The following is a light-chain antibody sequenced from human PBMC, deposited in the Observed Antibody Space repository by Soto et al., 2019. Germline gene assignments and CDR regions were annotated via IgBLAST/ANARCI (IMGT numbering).Light chain of an antibody. V-gene: IGLV1-47*01. Sequence: QSVLTQAPSASGTPGQRVTISCSGSSSNIGSNFVYWYQKFPGTAPKVLIYRNDQRPSGVPDRFSGSKSGTSASLAISGLRSEDEADYYCAVWDDSLSGRVFGGGTKLTVL. CDR1: SSNIGSNF. J-gene: IGLJ2*01. CDR2: RND. CDR3: AVWDDSLSGRV.